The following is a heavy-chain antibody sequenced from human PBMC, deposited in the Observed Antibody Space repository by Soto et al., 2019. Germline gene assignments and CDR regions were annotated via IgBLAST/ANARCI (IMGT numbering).Heavy chain of an antibody. J-gene: IGHJ2*01. D-gene: IGHD3-9*01. CDR3: ARGLGYDILTNYFMGWHFDL. Sequence: QVQLVESGGGVVQPGRSLRLSCVASGFTFSSYTIHWVRQAPGKGLEWVAVISYDGSNKYYADSVKGRFTISRDNSKNKVYLQMNSLRAEDTVVYYCARGLGYDILTNYFMGWHFDLWGRGTLVTVSS. V-gene: IGHV3-30-3*01. CDR2: ISYDGSNK. CDR1: GFTFSSYT.